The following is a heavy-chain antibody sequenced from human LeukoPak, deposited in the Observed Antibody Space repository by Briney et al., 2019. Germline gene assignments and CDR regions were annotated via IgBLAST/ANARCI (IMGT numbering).Heavy chain of an antibody. Sequence: PGGCLRLSCAASGFTFSSYAMNWVRQAPGKGLDCVSAISGSGGSTYYADSVKGRFTISRDNSKNTLFLQMNSLRAEDTAVYYCASVSSTSDYWGQGTRVTVSS. D-gene: IGHD2-2*01. CDR2: ISGSGGST. CDR1: GFTFSSYA. J-gene: IGHJ4*02. CDR3: ASVSSTSDY. V-gene: IGHV3-23*01.